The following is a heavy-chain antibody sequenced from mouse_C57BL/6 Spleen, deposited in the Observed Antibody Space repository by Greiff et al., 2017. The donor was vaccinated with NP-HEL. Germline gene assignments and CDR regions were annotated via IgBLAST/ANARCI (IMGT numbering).Heavy chain of an antibody. Sequence: VQLQESDAELVKPGASVKISCKVSGYTFTDHTIHWMKQRPEQGLEWIGYIYPRDGSTKYNEKFKGKATLTADKSSSTAYMQLNSLTSEDSAVYFCARGYYGSSPWFAYWGQGTLVTVSA. V-gene: IGHV1-78*01. J-gene: IGHJ3*01. D-gene: IGHD1-1*01. CDR3: ARGYYGSSPWFAY. CDR1: GYTFTDHT. CDR2: IYPRDGST.